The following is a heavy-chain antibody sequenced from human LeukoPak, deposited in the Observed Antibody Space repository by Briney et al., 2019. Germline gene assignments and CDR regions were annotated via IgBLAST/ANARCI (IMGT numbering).Heavy chain of an antibody. CDR3: ARANYDIFTGYVNYYHYYYMDV. CDR1: GGTFSSYS. V-gene: IGHV1-69*13. CDR2: IIPIFDRP. D-gene: IGHD3-9*01. J-gene: IGHJ6*03. Sequence: SVKVSCKASGGTFSSYSITWVRQAPGQGLEWMGGIIPIFDRPNYAQKLQGRVTITADESTSTAYMELSSLRSEDTAVYYCARANYDIFTGYVNYYHYYYMDVWGKGTTVTVSS.